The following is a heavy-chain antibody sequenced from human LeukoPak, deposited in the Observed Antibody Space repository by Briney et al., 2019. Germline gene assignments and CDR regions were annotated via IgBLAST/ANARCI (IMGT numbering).Heavy chain of an antibody. V-gene: IGHV3-30*18. J-gene: IGHJ4*02. CDR1: GFTFSTYG. Sequence: GRSLRLSCVASGFTFSTYGMHWVRQAPGKGLEWVAVISDNGRNKYYGDSVKGRFTISRDNSKNMLYLQMNSLRVEDTAVYYCAKDTTTGPAEYYFDYWGQGTLVTVSS. CDR2: ISDNGRNK. D-gene: IGHD1-14*01. CDR3: AKDTTTGPAEYYFDY.